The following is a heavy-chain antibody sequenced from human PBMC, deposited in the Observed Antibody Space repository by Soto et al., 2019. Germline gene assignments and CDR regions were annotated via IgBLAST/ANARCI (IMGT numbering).Heavy chain of an antibody. CDR3: ARLGWGNGDSDY. J-gene: IGHJ4*02. CDR2: ILYSGTT. Sequence: LSRTCTVSGGSISKINYFWGWIRQAPGKGLEWIASILYSGTTSYNSSLKSRVAISVDTSKNQFSLKLNSVTAADTAVYYCARLGWGNGDSDYWGQGTLVTSPQ. CDR1: GGSISKINYF. D-gene: IGHD2-21*01. V-gene: IGHV4-39*01.